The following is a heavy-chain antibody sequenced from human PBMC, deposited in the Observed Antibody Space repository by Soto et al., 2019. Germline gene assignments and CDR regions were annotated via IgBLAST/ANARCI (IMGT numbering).Heavy chain of an antibody. V-gene: IGHV4-61*01. J-gene: IGHJ4*02. CDR2: IYYTGST. CDR3: ARRVRGGSEYFDY. Sequence: QVQLQESGPGLVKPSETLSLTCTVSGDSISTGNSISSYFWSRIRQPPGKGLERIGYIYYTGSTNYNPSLKSRVTISLDTSKNQYSLRLTSVTAADTAVYFCARRVRGGSEYFDYWGQGTLVTVSS. CDR1: GDSISTGNSISSYF. D-gene: IGHD3-10*01.